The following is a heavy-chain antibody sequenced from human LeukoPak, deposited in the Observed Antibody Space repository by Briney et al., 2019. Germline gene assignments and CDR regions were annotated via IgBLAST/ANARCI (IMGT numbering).Heavy chain of an antibody. J-gene: IGHJ4*02. CDR1: GFIFSSSV. V-gene: IGHV3-23*01. CDR3: VRAAMAGY. D-gene: IGHD5-18*01. Sequence: PGGSLRLSCAASGFIFSSSVMTWVRQAPGKGLEWVSAISYSGGSTYYADSVKGRFTISRDNSNNVLFLQINSLSAEDTAVYYCVRAAMAGYWGQGTLVTVSS. CDR2: ISYSGGST.